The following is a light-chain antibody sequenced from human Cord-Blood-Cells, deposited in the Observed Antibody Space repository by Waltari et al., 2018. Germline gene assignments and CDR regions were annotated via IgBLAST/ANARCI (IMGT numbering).Light chain of an antibody. CDR3: QQYNSYSPWT. Sequence: DIQLTPSPSHLSATGGNRVTNPCRASQSISSWLAWYQQKPGKTPKLLIYKASSLESGVPSRFSGSGSGTEFTLTISSLQPDDFATYYCQQYNSYSPWTFGQGTKVEIK. V-gene: IGKV1-5*03. J-gene: IGKJ1*01. CDR1: QSISSW. CDR2: KAS.